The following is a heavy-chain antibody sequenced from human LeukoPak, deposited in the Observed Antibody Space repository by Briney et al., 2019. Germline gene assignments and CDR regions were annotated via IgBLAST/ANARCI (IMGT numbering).Heavy chain of an antibody. CDR2: ITDSGAGT. Sequence: PGGSLRLSCAASGFTFSTSAMSWVRQAPGKGLEWVSTITDSGAGTHHADSVKGRFTTSRDNSKNTLYLQMNSQRGEDTAVYYCSKDVSIIIGGGDCWGQGTQVTVSS. D-gene: IGHD3-16*01. V-gene: IGHV3-23*01. CDR3: SKDVSIIIGGGDC. CDR1: GFTFSTSA. J-gene: IGHJ4*02.